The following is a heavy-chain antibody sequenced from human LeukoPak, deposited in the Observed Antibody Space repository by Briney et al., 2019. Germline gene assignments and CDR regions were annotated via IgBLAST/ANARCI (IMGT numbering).Heavy chain of an antibody. CDR2: IIPGFGTA. V-gene: IGHV1-69*13. CDR3: AREPEPAITMVRGEVFDI. CDR1: GGTFSSYV. Sequence: SVKVSCKASGGTFSSYVISWVRQAPGQGLEWMGGIIPGFGTANYAQKFQGTVTIPADVYMVLNSLRSEDTAVYYCAREPEPAITMVRGEVFDIWGQGTMVIVSS. D-gene: IGHD3-10*01. J-gene: IGHJ3*02.